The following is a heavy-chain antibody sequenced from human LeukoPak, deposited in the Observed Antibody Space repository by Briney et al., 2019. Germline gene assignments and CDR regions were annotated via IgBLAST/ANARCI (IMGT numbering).Heavy chain of an antibody. CDR1: GGSISSYY. V-gene: IGHV4-4*09. CDR3: ARHLDYYYMDV. Sequence: SETLSLTCTVSGGSISSYYWSWIRQPPGKGLGWIGYIYTSGSTNYNPSLKSRVTISVDTSKNQFSLRLSSVTAADTAVYYCARHLDYYYMDVWGKGTTVTVSS. CDR2: IYTSGST. J-gene: IGHJ6*03.